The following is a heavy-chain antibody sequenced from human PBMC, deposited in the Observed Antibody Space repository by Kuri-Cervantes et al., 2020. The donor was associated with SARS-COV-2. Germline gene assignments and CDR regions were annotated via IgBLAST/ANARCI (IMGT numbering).Heavy chain of an antibody. V-gene: IGHV4-39*01. CDR3: ARQMMSSITIFGVVITRNWFDP. CDR2: IYYSGST. J-gene: IGHJ5*02. D-gene: IGHD3-3*01. CDR1: GGSISSSSYY. Sequence: GSLRLSCTVSGGSISSSSYYWGWIRQPPGKGLEWIGSIYYSGSTYYNPSLKSRVTISVDTSKNQFSLKLSSVTATDMAVYYCARQMMSSITIFGVVITRNWFDPWGQGTLVTVSS.